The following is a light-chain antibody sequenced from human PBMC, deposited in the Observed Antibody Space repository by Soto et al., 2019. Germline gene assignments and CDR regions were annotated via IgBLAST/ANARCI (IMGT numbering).Light chain of an antibody. J-gene: IGKJ1*01. CDR1: LSVRTK. CDR2: GAS. V-gene: IGKV3-15*01. Sequence: EMVMTQSPATLSVSLGERATLCCRASLSVRTKLVWYQQKPGQAPRLLIYGASTRATGIPARFSGSGSGTEFTLTISSLQSEDFAVYYCQQHDQGWTFGQGTKVEIK. CDR3: QQHDQGWT.